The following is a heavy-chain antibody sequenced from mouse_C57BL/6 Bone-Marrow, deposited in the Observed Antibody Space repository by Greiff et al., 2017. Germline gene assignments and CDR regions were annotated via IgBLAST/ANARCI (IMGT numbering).Heavy chain of an antibody. Sequence: EVQLVESGPELVQPGASVKISCKASGYSFTDYNMNWVKQSNGKSLEWIGVINPNYGTTSSNQKFKGKATLTVAQSSSTAYMQLNSLTSEDSAVYYCARSGVVATDWYFYVWGTGTTVTVSS. CDR1: GYSFTDYN. CDR2: INPNYGTT. J-gene: IGHJ1*03. D-gene: IGHD1-1*01. V-gene: IGHV1-39*01. CDR3: ARSGVVATDWYFYV.